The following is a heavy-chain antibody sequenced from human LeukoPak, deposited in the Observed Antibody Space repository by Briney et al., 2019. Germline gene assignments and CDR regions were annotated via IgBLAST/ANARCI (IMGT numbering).Heavy chain of an antibody. J-gene: IGHJ4*02. CDR3: TRIRRDGYNFDL. CDR2: VFSSGST. CDR1: GGSISSYY. Sequence: PPETLSLTCTVSGGSISSYYWSWIRQPPGKGLEWIGYVFSSGSTTYNPSLKSRVTISVDTSENQFPLELSSVTAADTAMYYCTRIRRDGYNFDLWGQGTLVTVSS. D-gene: IGHD5-24*01. V-gene: IGHV4-59*01.